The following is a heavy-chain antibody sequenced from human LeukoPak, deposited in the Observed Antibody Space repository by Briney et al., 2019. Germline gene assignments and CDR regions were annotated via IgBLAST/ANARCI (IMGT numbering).Heavy chain of an antibody. CDR2: IYSDDRT. V-gene: IGHV3-53*04. Sequence: GGSLTLSCAVSGFTASSNYMSWVRQAPGKGLEWVSVIYSDDRTYYADSVKGRFSISRHTSKKTLYLQMNRLRAEDTAVYYCAREVMAKRRAFDIWGQGTGVTVSS. CDR1: GFTASSNY. CDR3: AREVMAKRRAFDI. D-gene: IGHD2-8*01. J-gene: IGHJ3*02.